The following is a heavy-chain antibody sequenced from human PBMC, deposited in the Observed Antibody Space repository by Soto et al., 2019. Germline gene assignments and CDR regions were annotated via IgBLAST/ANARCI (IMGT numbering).Heavy chain of an antibody. J-gene: IGHJ4*02. D-gene: IGHD5-12*01. CDR3: ARDALALFDS. CDR1: GGSISSYY. Sequence: SLTCTVSGGSISSYYWSWIRQPPGKGLEWIGYIYYSGSTLYNPSLKSRVLISVDTSMNQFSLKLSSVTAADTAVYYCARDALALFDSWGQGTLVTVSS. V-gene: IGHV4-59*01. CDR2: IYYSGST.